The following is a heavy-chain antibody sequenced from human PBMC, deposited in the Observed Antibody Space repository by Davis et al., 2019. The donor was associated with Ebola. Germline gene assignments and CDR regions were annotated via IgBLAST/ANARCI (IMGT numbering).Heavy chain of an antibody. CDR2: IIPILGIA. D-gene: IGHD2-2*02. V-gene: IGHV1-69*04. CDR3: ASWAIPGPSPTFDY. Sequence: SVKVSCKASGGTFSSYAISWVRQAPGQGLEWMGRIIPILGIANYAQKFQGRVTITADKSTSTAYMELSSLRSEDTAVYYCASWAIPGPSPTFDYWGQGTLVTVSS. J-gene: IGHJ4*02. CDR1: GGTFSSYA.